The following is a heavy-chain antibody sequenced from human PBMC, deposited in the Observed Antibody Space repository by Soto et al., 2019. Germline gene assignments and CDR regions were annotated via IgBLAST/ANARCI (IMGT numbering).Heavy chain of an antibody. CDR2: IYHSGST. CDR3: ARDYAHIAAAGTIGY. D-gene: IGHD6-13*01. Sequence: SETLSLTCAVSGGPISSSNWWSWVRQPPGKGLEWIGEIYHSGSTNYNPSLKSRVTISVDKSKNQFSLKLSSVTAADTAVYYCARDYAHIAAAGTIGYWGQGTLVTVSS. CDR1: GGPISSSNW. J-gene: IGHJ4*02. V-gene: IGHV4-4*02.